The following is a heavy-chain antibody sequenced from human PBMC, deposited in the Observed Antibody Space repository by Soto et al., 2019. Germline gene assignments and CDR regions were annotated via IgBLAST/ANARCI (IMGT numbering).Heavy chain of an antibody. CDR2: IIPILGIA. V-gene: IGHV1-69*10. D-gene: IGHD2-21*02. J-gene: IGHJ5*02. CDR3: ARGAGVVLTAENNWFDP. Sequence: ASVKVSCKASGGTFSSYAISWVRQAPGQGLEWMGGIIPILGIANYAQKFQGRVTITADKSTSTAYMELSSLRSEDTAVYYCARGAGVVLTAENNWFDPWGQGTLVTVSS. CDR1: GGTFSSYA.